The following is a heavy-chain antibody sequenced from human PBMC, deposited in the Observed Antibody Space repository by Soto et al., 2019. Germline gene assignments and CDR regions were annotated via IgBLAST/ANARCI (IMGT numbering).Heavy chain of an antibody. CDR2: IHDRGHT. Sequence: QVQLQESGPGLVKPSETLSLTCTVSGGSISGYYWTWIRQSPGKGLEWTGYIHDRGHTDYTPSLKSRVTISVDTSKNRFSLKVTSVTATDTAVYYCASSSTGYGGDVWGQGILVTVSS. CDR1: GGSISGYY. J-gene: IGHJ4*02. CDR3: ASSSTGYGGDV. V-gene: IGHV4-59*08. D-gene: IGHD3-9*01.